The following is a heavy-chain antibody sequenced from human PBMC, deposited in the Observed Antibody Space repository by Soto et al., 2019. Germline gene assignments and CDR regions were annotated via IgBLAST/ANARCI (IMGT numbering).Heavy chain of an antibody. CDR1: GYTFTSYG. CDR2: ISAYNGNT. D-gene: IGHD3-3*01. CDR3: ARDPPAPYYDFWSGYHDAFDY. Sequence: QVQLVQSGAEVKKPGASVKVSCKASGYTFTSYGISWVRQAPGQGLEWMGWISAYNGNTNYAQKLQGRVTMTTDTSTSTAYMGLRSLRSDDTAVYYCARDPPAPYYDFWSGYHDAFDYWGQGTLVTVSS. J-gene: IGHJ4*02. V-gene: IGHV1-18*01.